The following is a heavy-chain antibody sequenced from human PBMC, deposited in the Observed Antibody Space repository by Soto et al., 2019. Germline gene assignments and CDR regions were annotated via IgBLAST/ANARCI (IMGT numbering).Heavy chain of an antibody. CDR1: GFTFSSNS. Sequence: EVQLLESGGGLVQPGGSLKLSCAASGFTFSSNSMSWVRQAPGKGLEWVSGISGRGGSTYYAISVKGRFTISRDNSENMLYLQIYSLRAEDTAVYFCAKSRGDSWTTYYVDYWGQGTLITVSS. J-gene: IGHJ4*02. CDR2: ISGRGGST. V-gene: IGHV3-23*01. CDR3: AKSRGDSWTTYYVDY. D-gene: IGHD4-4*01.